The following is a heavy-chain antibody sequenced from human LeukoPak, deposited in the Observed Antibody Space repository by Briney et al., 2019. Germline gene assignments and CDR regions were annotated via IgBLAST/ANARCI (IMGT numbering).Heavy chain of an antibody. CDR2: IIPIFGAA. CDR3: AASLEMATIFRSGYYYGMDV. Sequence: GASVKVSCKASGGTFSSYAISWVRQAPGQGLEWMGGIIPIFGAAIYAQKFQGRVTITADESTSTAYMELSSLRSEDTAVYYCAASLEMATIFRSGYYYGMDVWGQGTTVTVSS. V-gene: IGHV1-69*13. CDR1: GGTFSSYA. J-gene: IGHJ6*01. D-gene: IGHD5-24*01.